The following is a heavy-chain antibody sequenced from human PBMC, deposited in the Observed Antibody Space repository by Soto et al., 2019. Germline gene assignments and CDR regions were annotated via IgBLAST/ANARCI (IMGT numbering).Heavy chain of an antibody. V-gene: IGHV4-31*03. CDR1: GGSISRGGYY. CDR2: IYYSVST. Sequence: QVQLQESGPGLVKPSQTLSLTCTVSGGSISRGGYYWSWIRQHPGKGLEWIGYIYYSVSTYYNPSLRSRIALSVDPSKNQFSLKLSSVTAADTAVYYCARSSPVVTAPWGQGTLVTVS. J-gene: IGHJ5*02. CDR3: ARSSPVVTAP. D-gene: IGHD2-21*02.